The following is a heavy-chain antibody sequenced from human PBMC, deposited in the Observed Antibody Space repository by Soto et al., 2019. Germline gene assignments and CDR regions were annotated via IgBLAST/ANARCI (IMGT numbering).Heavy chain of an antibody. CDR1: GGSFSGYY. V-gene: IGHV4-34*01. D-gene: IGHD3-16*01. J-gene: IGHJ2*01. CDR3: ARGAVPGGL. Sequence: QVQLQQWGAGLLKPSETLSLTCAVYGGSFSGYYWSWIRQPPGKGLEWNGEINHSGSTNYNPSLKSRVTKXVDTAKSQFSLKLSSVTAADTAVYYCARGAVPGGLWGRGTLVTVSS. CDR2: INHSGST.